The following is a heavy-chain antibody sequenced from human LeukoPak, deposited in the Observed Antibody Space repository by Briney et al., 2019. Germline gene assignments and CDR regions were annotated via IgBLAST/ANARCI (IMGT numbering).Heavy chain of an antibody. V-gene: IGHV3-15*01. D-gene: IGHD3-10*01. J-gene: IGHJ6*03. CDR2: IKSKTDGGTT. Sequence: GGSLRLSCAASGFTFSNAWMSWVRQAPGKGLEWVGRIKSKTDGGTTDYAAPVKGRFTISRDDSKNTLYLQMNSLKTEDTAVYYCTTDPALLVRGVRSIYMDVWGKGTTVTVSS. CDR3: TTDPALLVRGVRSIYMDV. CDR1: GFTFSNAW.